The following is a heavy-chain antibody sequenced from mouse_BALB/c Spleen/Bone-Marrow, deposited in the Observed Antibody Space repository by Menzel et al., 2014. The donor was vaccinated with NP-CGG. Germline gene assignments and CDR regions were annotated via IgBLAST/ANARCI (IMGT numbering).Heavy chain of an antibody. Sequence: VQLQQSGAELVKPGASVKLSCTVPGSNIEDTYMHWVKQRPEQGLEWIGRIDPANGNTKYDPKFQGKATITADTSSNTAYLQLSSLTSEDTAVYYCAEITTAAYYVMDYWGQGTSVTVSS. CDR3: AEITTAAYYVMDY. D-gene: IGHD1-2*01. CDR2: IDPANGNT. CDR1: GSNIEDTY. J-gene: IGHJ4*01. V-gene: IGHV14-3*02.